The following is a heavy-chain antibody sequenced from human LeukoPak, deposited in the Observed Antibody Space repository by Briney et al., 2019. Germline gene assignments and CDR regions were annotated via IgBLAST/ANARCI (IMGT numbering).Heavy chain of an antibody. CDR1: GFTFDDYA. D-gene: IGHD6-13*01. Sequence: GGSPRLSCAASGFTFDDYAMHWVRQAPGKGLEWVSGISWNSGSIGYADSVKGRFTISRDSAKNSLYLQMNSLRAEDTALYYCAKDSSSWYYYGMDVWGQGTTVTVSS. CDR3: AKDSSSWYYYGMDV. J-gene: IGHJ6*02. CDR2: ISWNSGSI. V-gene: IGHV3-9*01.